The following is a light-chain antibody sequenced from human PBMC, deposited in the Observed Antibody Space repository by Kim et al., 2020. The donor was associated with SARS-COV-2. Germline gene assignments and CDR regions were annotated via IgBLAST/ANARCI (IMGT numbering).Light chain of an antibody. CDR2: QDS. CDR1: KLGDKY. CDR3: QAWDSSTAV. Sequence: SVSPGQTASITCSGDKLGDKYACWYQQKPGQSPVLVIYQDSKRPSGIPERFSGSNSGNTATLTISGTQAMDEADYYCQAWDSSTAVFGGGTQLTDL. J-gene: IGLJ7*01. V-gene: IGLV3-1*01.